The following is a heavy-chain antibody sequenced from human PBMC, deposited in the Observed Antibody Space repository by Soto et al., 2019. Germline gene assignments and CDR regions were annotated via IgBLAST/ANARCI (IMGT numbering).Heavy chain of an antibody. CDR1: GFTFSSYG. D-gene: IGHD2-2*01. CDR2: IWYDGSNK. Sequence: GGSLRLSCAASGFTFSSYGMHWVRQAPGKGLEWVAVIWYDGSNKYYADSVKGRFTISRDNSKNTLYLQMNSLRAEDTAVYYCARSGPGDVVPADYYYYYYYMDVWGKGTTVTVSS. CDR3: ARSGPGDVVPADYYYYYYYMDV. J-gene: IGHJ6*03. V-gene: IGHV3-33*01.